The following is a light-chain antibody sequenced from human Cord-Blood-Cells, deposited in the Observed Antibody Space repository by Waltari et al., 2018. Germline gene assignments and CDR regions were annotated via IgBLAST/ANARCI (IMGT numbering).Light chain of an antibody. V-gene: IGLV2-23*01. Sequence: QSALTQPASVSGSPGQSITISCTGTSSDVGSYNLVSWYQQHPGNAPKRMIYEGSKRPSGVSNRFSGSKSGNTASLTISGLQAEDEADYYCCSYAGSSNWVFGGGTKLTVL. CDR2: EGS. CDR1: SSDVGSYNL. CDR3: CSYAGSSNWV. J-gene: IGLJ3*02.